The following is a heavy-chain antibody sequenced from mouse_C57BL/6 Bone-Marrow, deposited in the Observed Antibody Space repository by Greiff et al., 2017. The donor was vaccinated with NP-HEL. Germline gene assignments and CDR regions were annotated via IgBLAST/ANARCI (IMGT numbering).Heavy chain of an antibody. D-gene: IGHD1-1*01. CDR1: GYTFTSYG. CDR3: ATLIYYCPRDYAMDY. Sequence: QVQLKQSGAELARPGASVKLSCKASGYTFTSYGISWVKQRTGQGLEWIGEIYPRSGNTYYNEKFKGKATLTADKSSSTAYMELRSLTSEDSAVYFCATLIYYCPRDYAMDYWGQGTSVTVSS. J-gene: IGHJ4*01. V-gene: IGHV1-81*01. CDR2: IYPRSGNT.